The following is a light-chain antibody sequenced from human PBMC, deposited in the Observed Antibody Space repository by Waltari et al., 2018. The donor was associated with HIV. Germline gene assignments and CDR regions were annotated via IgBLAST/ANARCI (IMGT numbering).Light chain of an antibody. CDR1: SSNIGARFD. J-gene: IGLJ2*01. V-gene: IGLV1-40*01. CDR2: VT. CDR3: QTYDSSLSGSVV. Sequence: QSVLTQPPSVSGAPGQTVTISCTGSSSNIGARFDVHWYQQIPGTAPKLLMYVTMRPSGVPDRFSGSKSGTSASLAITGLQAEDEADYYCQTYDSSLSGSVVFGGGTKLTVL.